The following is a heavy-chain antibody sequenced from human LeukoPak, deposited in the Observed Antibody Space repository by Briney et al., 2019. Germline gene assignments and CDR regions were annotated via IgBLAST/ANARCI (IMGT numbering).Heavy chain of an antibody. CDR3: AKEDVVVPAAPHFDY. Sequence: PGGSLRLSCAASCFTVSSNYMSWVRQAPGKGLEWVSAISGSGGSTYYADSVKGRFTISRDNSKNTLYLQMNSLRAEDTAVYYCAKEDVVVPAAPHFDYWGQGTLVTVSS. CDR1: CFTVSSNY. D-gene: IGHD2-2*01. J-gene: IGHJ4*02. V-gene: IGHV3-23*01. CDR2: ISGSGGST.